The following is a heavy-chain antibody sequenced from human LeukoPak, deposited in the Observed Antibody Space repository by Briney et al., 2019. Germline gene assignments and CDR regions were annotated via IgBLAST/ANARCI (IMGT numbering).Heavy chain of an antibody. V-gene: IGHV4-59*12. CDR2: IYYSGST. D-gene: IGHD3-22*01. CDR3: AREPYYYDSSGPYNWFDP. CDR1: GGSISNYY. Sequence: SETLSLTCTVSGGSISNYYWSWIRQPPGKGLEWIGYIYYSGSTNYNPSLKSRVTISVDTSKNQFSLKLRSVTAADTAVYYCAREPYYYDSSGPYNWFDPWGQGTLVTVSS. J-gene: IGHJ5*02.